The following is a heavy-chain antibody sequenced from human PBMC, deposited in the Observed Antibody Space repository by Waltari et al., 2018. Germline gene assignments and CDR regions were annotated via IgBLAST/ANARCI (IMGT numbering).Heavy chain of an antibody. CDR3: AVTTGGYDGMGV. V-gene: IGHV3-33*01. D-gene: IGHD6-13*01. Sequence: QVQLVESGGGVVKPGRSLSPSCAAAVFSFSSFGMPWVRRAPGKGLEWVEIIWYDGSEKYYADSVKGRFTISRDNSKNTVDLQMNSLRAEDTAVYYCAVTTGGYDGMGVWGQGTTVTVSS. J-gene: IGHJ6*02. CDR1: VFSFSSFG. CDR2: IWYDGSEK.